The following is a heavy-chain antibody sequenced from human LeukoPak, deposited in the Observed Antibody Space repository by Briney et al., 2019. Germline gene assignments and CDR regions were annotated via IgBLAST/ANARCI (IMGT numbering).Heavy chain of an antibody. J-gene: IGHJ2*01. CDR2: ISAYNGNT. V-gene: IGHV1-18*01. CDR3: ARATDTATVGMGLQYWYFDL. Sequence: ASVKVSCKASGHTFTSYGISWVRQALGQGLEWMGWISAYNGNTNYAQKLQGRVTMTTDTSTSTAYMELRSLRSDDTAVYYCARATDTATVGMGLQYWYFDLWGRGTLVTVS. CDR1: GHTFTSYG. D-gene: IGHD5-18*01.